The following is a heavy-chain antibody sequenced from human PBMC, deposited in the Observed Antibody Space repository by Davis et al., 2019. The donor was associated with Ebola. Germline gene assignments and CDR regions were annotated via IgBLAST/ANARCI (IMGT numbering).Heavy chain of an antibody. CDR3: SDWNR. CDR2: IDHSGIR. Sequence: GSLRLSCAASGFTFSSYWMSWVRQSPGKGLEWIGEIDHSGIRTYNPSLQNRVTMSVDASKNQFSLRLTSVTAADTAVYYCSDWNRWGQGTLVTVAS. J-gene: IGHJ4*02. D-gene: IGHD1-1*01. CDR1: GFTFSSYW. V-gene: IGHV4-34*08.